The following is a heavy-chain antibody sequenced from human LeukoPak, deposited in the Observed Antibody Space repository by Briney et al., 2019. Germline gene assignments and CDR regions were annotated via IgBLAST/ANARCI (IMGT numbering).Heavy chain of an antibody. D-gene: IGHD3-3*01. J-gene: IGHJ4*02. CDR1: GFTFSNAW. Sequence: GGSLRLSCAASGFTFSNAWMSWVRQAPGKGLEWVGRIKSKTDGGTTDYAAPVKGRLTISRDDSKNTLYLQMNSLKTEDTAVYYCTTQTDYDFWSGYYGDFDYWGQGTLVTVSS. V-gene: IGHV3-15*01. CDR2: IKSKTDGGTT. CDR3: TTQTDYDFWSGYYGDFDY.